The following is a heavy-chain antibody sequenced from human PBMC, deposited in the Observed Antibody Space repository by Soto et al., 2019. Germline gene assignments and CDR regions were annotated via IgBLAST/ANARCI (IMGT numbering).Heavy chain of an antibody. CDR2: IRSKANSYAT. J-gene: IGHJ4*02. V-gene: IGHV3-73*01. CDR1: GFTFSGSA. D-gene: IGHD3-22*01. CDR3: TRMGYYESSGTPFHY. Sequence: AGGSLRLFCAASGFTFSGSAMHWVRQASGKGLEWVGRIRSKANSYATAYAASVKGRFTISRDDSKNTAYLQMNSLKTEDTAVYYCTRMGYYESSGTPFHYWGQGPLVTVS.